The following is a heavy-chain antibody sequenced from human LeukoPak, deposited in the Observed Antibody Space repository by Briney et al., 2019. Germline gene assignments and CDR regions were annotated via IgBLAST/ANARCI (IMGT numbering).Heavy chain of an antibody. CDR2: IVVGSGNT. CDR3: AAGRSPRFYYYYGMDV. V-gene: IGHV1-58*02. CDR1: GFTFTSSA. J-gene: IGHJ6*02. Sequence: SVEVSCKASGFTFTSSAMQWVRQARGQRLEWIGWIVVGSGNTNYAQKFQERVTITRDMSTSTAYMELSSLRSEDTAVYYCAAGRSPRFYYYYGMDVWGQGTTVTVSS.